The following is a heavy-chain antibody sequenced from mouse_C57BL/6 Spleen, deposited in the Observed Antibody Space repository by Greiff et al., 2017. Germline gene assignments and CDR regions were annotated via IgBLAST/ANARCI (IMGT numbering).Heavy chain of an antibody. CDR3: AHCYGSSYAWFVD. D-gene: IGHD1-1*01. V-gene: IGHV14-2*01. CDR2: IDPEDGET. CDR1: GFNFTDYY. J-gene: IGHJ3*01. Sequence: VQLQQSGAELVKPGASVKLSCTASGFNFTDYYMHWVKQRPEQGLEWIGRIDPEDGETKYAPKFQGKATITADTSSNTAYLQLSSLTSEDPAVYYCAHCYGSSYAWFVDWGQGTLGTVSA.